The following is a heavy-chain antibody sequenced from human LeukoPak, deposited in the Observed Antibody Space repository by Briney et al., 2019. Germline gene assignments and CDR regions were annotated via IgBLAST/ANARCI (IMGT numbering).Heavy chain of an antibody. V-gene: IGHV3-23*01. CDR3: ARDYGYYDSSGYRAPGAFDI. J-gene: IGHJ3*02. CDR2: ISNNGGYT. Sequence: GGSLRLSCAASGFTFSSSAMSWVRQAPGKGLEWVSAISNNGGYTYYADSVQGRFTISRDNSKNTLYLQMNSLRAEDTAVYYCARDYGYYDSSGYRAPGAFDIWGQGTMVTVSS. D-gene: IGHD3-22*01. CDR1: GFTFSSSA.